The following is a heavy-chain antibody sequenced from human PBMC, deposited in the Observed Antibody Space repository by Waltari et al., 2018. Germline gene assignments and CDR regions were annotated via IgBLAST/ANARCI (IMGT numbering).Heavy chain of an antibody. Sequence: QVQLQESGPGLVKPSETLSLTCAVSGYSISSGYYWGWIRQPPGKGLEWIGSISPSGSTYYQPSLPRRVTISVDTSKTQFSLQLRSVTAAATAVSFCARSLYYDSSFVGVNFDYWGQGTLVTVSS. D-gene: IGHD3-22*01. CDR1: GYSISSGYY. CDR2: ISPSGST. J-gene: IGHJ4*02. V-gene: IGHV4-38-2*01. CDR3: ARSLYYDSSFVGVNFDY.